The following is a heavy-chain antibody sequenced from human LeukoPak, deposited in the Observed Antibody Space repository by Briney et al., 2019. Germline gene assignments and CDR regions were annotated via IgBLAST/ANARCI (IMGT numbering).Heavy chain of an antibody. CDR2: ISGSGGST. CDR1: GFTFSSYA. Sequence: GGSLRLSCAASGFTFSSYAMSWVRQAPGKGLEWVSAISGSGGSTYYADSVKGRFTISRDNSKNTLYLQMNSLRAEDTAVYYCAIGTYCSGASCYFAFWGQGTLATVSS. V-gene: IGHV3-23*01. D-gene: IGHD2-2*01. CDR3: AIGTYCSGASCYFAF. J-gene: IGHJ4*02.